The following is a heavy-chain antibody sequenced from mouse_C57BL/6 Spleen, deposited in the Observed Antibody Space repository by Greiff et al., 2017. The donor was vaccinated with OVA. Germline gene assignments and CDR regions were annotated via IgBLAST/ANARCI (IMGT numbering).Heavy chain of an antibody. CDR2: IYPGSGNT. CDR3: ARGDYDGEGFDY. D-gene: IGHD2-4*01. J-gene: IGHJ2*01. CDR1: GYTFTDYY. V-gene: IGHV1-76*01. Sequence: VQLQQSGAELVRPGASVKLSCKASGYTFTDYYINWVKQRPGQGLEWIARIYPGSGNTYYNEKFKGKATLTAEESSSTAYMQLSSLTSEDSAVYFCARGDYDGEGFDYWGQGTTLTVSS.